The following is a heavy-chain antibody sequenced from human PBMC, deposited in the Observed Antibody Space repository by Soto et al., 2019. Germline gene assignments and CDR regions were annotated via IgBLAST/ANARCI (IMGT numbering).Heavy chain of an antibody. Sequence: SVKVSCKASGGTFSSYAISWVRQAPGQGLEWMGGIIPIFGTANYAQKFQGRVTITADKSTSTAYMELSSLRSADTAMYYCAREVDTDVGGLGFYDAFDIWGPGTKVTVSS. D-gene: IGHD5-18*01. CDR3: AREVDTDVGGLGFYDAFDI. CDR2: IIPIFGTA. CDR1: GGTFSSYA. V-gene: IGHV1-69*06. J-gene: IGHJ3*02.